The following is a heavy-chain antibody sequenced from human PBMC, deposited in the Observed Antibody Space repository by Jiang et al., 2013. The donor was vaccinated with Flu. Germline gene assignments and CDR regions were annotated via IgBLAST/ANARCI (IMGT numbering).Heavy chain of an antibody. Sequence: LLKPSETLSLTCAVYGGSFSGYYWSWIRQPPGKGLEWIGEINHSGSTNYNPSLKSRVTISVDTSKNQFSLKLSSVTAADTAVYYCARADEIRSRHNCSSTSCGRGWFDPWGQGTLVTVSS. V-gene: IGHV4-34*01. CDR1: GGSFSGYY. D-gene: IGHD2-2*01. J-gene: IGHJ5*02. CDR2: INHSGST. CDR3: ARADEIRSRHNCSSTSCGRGWFDP.